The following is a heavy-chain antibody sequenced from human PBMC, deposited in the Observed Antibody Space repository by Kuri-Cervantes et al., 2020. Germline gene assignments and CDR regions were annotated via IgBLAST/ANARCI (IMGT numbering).Heavy chain of an antibody. CDR1: GFTFSSYA. CDR3: AKSSGH. Sequence: GESLKISCAASGFTFSSYAMIWVRQAPGKGLEWVSLISGSGDVSYYADSVKGRFTISRDNSKNTLYLQMYNLRAEDTAIYYCAKSSGHWGQGTLVTVSS. J-gene: IGHJ4*02. D-gene: IGHD6-19*01. CDR2: ISGSGDVS. V-gene: IGHV3-23*01.